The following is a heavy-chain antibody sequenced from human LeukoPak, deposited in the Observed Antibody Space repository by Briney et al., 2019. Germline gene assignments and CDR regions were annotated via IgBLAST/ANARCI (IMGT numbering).Heavy chain of an antibody. V-gene: IGHV3-64*04. CDR2: ISSDGGST. CDR3: ARGYYSGSRIDY. Sequence: GGSLRLSCSASGFTFGTYGMHWVRQAPGKGLEYVSSISSDGGSTYYADSVKGRFTISRDNARNTLYLQMNSLTADDTAVYYCARGYYSGSRIDYWGQGTLVTVSS. CDR1: GFTFGTYG. J-gene: IGHJ4*02. D-gene: IGHD6-13*01.